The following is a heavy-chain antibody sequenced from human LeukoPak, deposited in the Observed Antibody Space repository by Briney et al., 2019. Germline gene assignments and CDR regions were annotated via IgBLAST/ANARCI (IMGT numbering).Heavy chain of an antibody. CDR1: GYSFTSYW. J-gene: IGHJ4*02. Sequence: GESLKISCKGSGYSFTSYWIGWVRQMPGKGLEWMGIIYPGDSDTRYSPSFQGQVTISADKSISTAYLQWSSLKASDTAMYYCERQETVVTQGFDYWGKGNLVSVSS. V-gene: IGHV5-51*01. CDR3: ERQETVVTQGFDY. D-gene: IGHD4-23*01. CDR2: IYPGDSDT.